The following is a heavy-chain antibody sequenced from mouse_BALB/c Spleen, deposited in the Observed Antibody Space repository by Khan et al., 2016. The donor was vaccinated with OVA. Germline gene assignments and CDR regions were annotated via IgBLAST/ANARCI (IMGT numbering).Heavy chain of an antibody. V-gene: IGHV9-1*02. CDR3: ARGASYWYFDV. CDR2: INTYTGEP. J-gene: IGHJ1*01. CDR1: GYTFTNYG. Sequence: QIQLVQSGPELKKPGETVKISCKASGYTFTNYGMNWVKQAPGKGLKWMGWINTYTGEPTYTDDFKGRFAFSLDTSARPAYLQINNLKNEDMATYCGARGASYWYFDVWGAGTTVTVSS.